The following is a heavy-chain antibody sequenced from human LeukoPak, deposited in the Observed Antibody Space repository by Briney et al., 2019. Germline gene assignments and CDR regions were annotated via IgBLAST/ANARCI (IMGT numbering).Heavy chain of an antibody. CDR2: ISWNSGSI. CDR1: GFTFDDYA. J-gene: IGHJ4*02. Sequence: GGSLRLSCAASGFTFDDYAMHWVRQAPGKGLEWVSGISWNSGSIGYADSVKGRFTISRDNANNSLYLQMNSLRAEDTALYYCAKAGLSVLRSYYFDYWGQGTLVTVSS. V-gene: IGHV3-9*01. D-gene: IGHD3-16*01. CDR3: AKAGLSVLRSYYFDY.